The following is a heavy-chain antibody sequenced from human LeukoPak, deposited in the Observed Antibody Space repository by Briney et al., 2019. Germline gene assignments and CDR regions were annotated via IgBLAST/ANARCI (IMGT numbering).Heavy chain of an antibody. CDR3: AKDLSSLYDILTGYPTEALDY. D-gene: IGHD3-9*01. CDR2: INSDGSST. Sequence: GGSLRLSCAASEFTFSTYWMHWVRQAPGKGLVWVSRINSDGSSTNYADSVKGRFTISRDNAKNTLYLQMNSLRAEDTAVYYCAKDLSSLYDILTGYPTEALDYWGQGTLVTVSS. CDR1: EFTFSTYW. J-gene: IGHJ4*02. V-gene: IGHV3-74*01.